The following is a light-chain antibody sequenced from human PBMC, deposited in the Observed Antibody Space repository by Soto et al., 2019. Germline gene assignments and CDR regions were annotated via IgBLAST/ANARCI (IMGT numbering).Light chain of an antibody. CDR2: DAS. V-gene: IGKV3-11*01. CDR3: PLSCKRSSRPPIA. J-gene: IGKJ5*01. CDR1: DRISHS. Sequence: DIVLTQSPATRSLSPGNRVTHSCRSNDRISHSVCWYQQKPGQALRTSLYDASFRSTGIPERLSASGSWTDFTLSNRSLEPEDFAVYYCPLSCKRSSRPPIAFGKGTRLETK.